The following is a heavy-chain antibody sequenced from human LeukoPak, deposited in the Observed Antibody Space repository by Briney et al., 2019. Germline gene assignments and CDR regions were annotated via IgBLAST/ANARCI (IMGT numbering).Heavy chain of an antibody. J-gene: IGHJ3*02. V-gene: IGHV4-34*01. D-gene: IGHD6-13*01. Sequence: SETLSLTCAVYGGSFSGYYWSWIRQPPGKGLEWIGEINHSGSTNYNPSLKSRVTISVDTSKNQFSLKLSSVTAADTAVYYCARDVRAAADAFDIWGQGTMVTVSS. CDR1: GGSFSGYY. CDR3: ARDVRAAADAFDI. CDR2: INHSGST.